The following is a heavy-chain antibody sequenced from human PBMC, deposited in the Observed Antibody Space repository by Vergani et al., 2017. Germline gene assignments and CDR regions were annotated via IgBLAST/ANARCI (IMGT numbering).Heavy chain of an antibody. CDR1: GGSFSGYY. V-gene: IGHV4-34*01. Sequence: QVQLQQWGAGLLKPSETLSLTCAVYGGSFSGYYWSWIRQPPGKGLEWIGEINHSGSTNYNPSLKSRVTISVDTSKNQFSLKLSSVTAADTAVYYCARDNRDYDFWSGYYTGDGMDVWGQGTTVTVSS. CDR2: INHSGST. J-gene: IGHJ6*02. D-gene: IGHD3-3*01. CDR3: ARDNRDYDFWSGYYTGDGMDV.